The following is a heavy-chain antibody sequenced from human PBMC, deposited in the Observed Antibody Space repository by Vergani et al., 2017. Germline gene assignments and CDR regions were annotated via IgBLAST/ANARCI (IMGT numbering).Heavy chain of an antibody. D-gene: IGHD6-19*01. CDR2: ISYDGSNK. Sequence: VQLLESGGGLVQPGGSLRLSCAASGFTFSSYGMHWVRQAPGKGLEWVAVISYDGSNKYYADSVKGRFTISRDNSKNTLYLQMNSLRAEDTAVYYCARDRPLRSGWRYYGMDVWGQGTTVTVSS. CDR1: GFTFSSYG. CDR3: ARDRPLRSGWRYYGMDV. V-gene: IGHV3-30*03. J-gene: IGHJ6*02.